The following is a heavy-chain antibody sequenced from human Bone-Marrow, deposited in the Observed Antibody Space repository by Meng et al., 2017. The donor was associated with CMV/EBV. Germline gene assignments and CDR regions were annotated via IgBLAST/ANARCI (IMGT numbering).Heavy chain of an antibody. CDR1: GDSINNYH. CDR3: AGVKPGPYFDY. CDR2: MHYTGNT. J-gene: IGHJ4*02. V-gene: IGHV4-59*13. Sequence: SETLSLTCSVSGDSINNYHCSWIRQSPAKGLEWIGYMHYTGNTQYNPSLKSRVTITMDTSKNQFSLNLNSVTAADAAVYCCAGVKPGPYFDYWGQGTLVTVSS. D-gene: IGHD2-21*01.